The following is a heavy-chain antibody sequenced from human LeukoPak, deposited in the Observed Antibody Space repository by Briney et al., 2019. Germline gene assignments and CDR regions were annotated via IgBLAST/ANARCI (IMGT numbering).Heavy chain of an antibody. Sequence: ASVKVSCKASGYTFTDYYMHWVRQAPGQGLEWMGWINPNSGATNYAQKFQGRVTMTRDSSISTAYMDLSRLRSDDTAVYHSARDRDAGVGVVRDYYYMGLWGKGTSVTVSS. CDR3: ARDRDAGVGVVRDYYYMGL. CDR1: GYTFTDYY. D-gene: IGHD3-3*01. CDR2: INPNSGAT. V-gene: IGHV1-2*02. J-gene: IGHJ6*03.